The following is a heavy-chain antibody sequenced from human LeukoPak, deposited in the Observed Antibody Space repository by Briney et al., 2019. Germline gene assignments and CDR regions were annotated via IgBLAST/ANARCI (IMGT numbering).Heavy chain of an antibody. CDR1: GFTVNSNY. J-gene: IGHJ4*02. CDR2: IYSGGST. Sequence: GGSLRLSCAASGFTVNSNYMSWVRQAPGKGLEWVSVIYSGGSTYYADSVKGRFTISRHNSKNTLYLQMNSLRAEDTAVYYCARYDSSGYYYVGRGYYFDYWGQGTLVTVSS. V-gene: IGHV3-53*04. D-gene: IGHD3-22*01. CDR3: ARYDSSGYYYVGRGYYFDY.